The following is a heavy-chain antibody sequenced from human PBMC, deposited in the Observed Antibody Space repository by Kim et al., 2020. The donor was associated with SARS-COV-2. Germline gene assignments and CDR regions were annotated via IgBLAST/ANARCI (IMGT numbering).Heavy chain of an antibody. J-gene: IGHJ4*02. D-gene: IGHD4-17*01. CDR3: ARDLQLYGDHLDSFDY. Sequence: GGSLRLSCAASGFTFSSYGMHWVRQAPGKGLEWVAVIWYDGSNKYYADSVKGRFTISRDNSKNTLYLQMNSLRAEDTAVYYCARDLQLYGDHLDSFDYWGQGTLVTVSS. CDR2: IWYDGSNK. V-gene: IGHV3-33*01. CDR1: GFTFSSYG.